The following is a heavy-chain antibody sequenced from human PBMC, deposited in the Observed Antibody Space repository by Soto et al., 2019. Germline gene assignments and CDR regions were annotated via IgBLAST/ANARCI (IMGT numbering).Heavy chain of an antibody. J-gene: IGHJ4*02. D-gene: IGHD3-16*01. CDR1: GFTFNNYG. V-gene: IGHV3-33*01. Sequence: QVQVVESGGGVVQPGTSLRLSCAASGFTFNNYGMHWVRQAPGKGLEWVAVIWYDASHKYYADSVKGRFTISRVNSKNTLYLQMSSLRGEDTAVYYCARDKTFGGTIGSAFDSWGQGTLVTVSS. CDR3: ARDKTFGGTIGSAFDS. CDR2: IWYDASHK.